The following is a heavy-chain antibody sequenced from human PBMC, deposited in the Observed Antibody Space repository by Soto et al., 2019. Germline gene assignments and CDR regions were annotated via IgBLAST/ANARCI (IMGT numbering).Heavy chain of an antibody. CDR2: LDQSGGT. Sequence: SETLSFTCAVVGDSLRGQSWNWIRQSPGKGLEWIGELDQSGGTNYNPSLKSRAIVSDDTSKNHFSLTLTSVTAADTAVYYCARDLGITYYDFWSGYLYGMDVWGQGTTVTVSS. CDR3: ARDLGITYYDFWSGYLYGMDV. CDR1: GDSLRGQS. J-gene: IGHJ6*02. V-gene: IGHV4-34*01. D-gene: IGHD3-3*01.